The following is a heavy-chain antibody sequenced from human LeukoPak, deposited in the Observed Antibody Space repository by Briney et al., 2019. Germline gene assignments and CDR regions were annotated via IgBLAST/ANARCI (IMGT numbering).Heavy chain of an antibody. CDR3: ASAVTYYYFDY. Sequence: SETLSLTCAVYGGSFRGYYWSWIRQPPGKGLEWIGEINHSGSTNYNPSLKSRVTISVDTSKNQFSLKLSSVTAADTAVYYCASAVTYYYFDYWGQGTLVTVSS. D-gene: IGHD4-17*01. V-gene: IGHV4-34*01. CDR2: INHSGST. J-gene: IGHJ4*02. CDR1: GGSFRGYY.